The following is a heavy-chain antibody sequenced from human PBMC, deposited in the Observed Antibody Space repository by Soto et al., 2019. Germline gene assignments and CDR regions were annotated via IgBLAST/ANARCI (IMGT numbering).Heavy chain of an antibody. CDR3: AREGYYDTSGYRAFDI. CDR2: INPSGGGT. D-gene: IGHD3-22*01. J-gene: IGHJ3*02. CDR1: GYTFTSCY. V-gene: IGHV1-46*01. Sequence: ASVKVSCKASGYTFTSCYMHWVRQAPGQGLEWMGIINPSGGGTSYAQKFQGRVTMTRDTSTSTVYLELSSLRSEDTAVYYCAREGYYDTSGYRAFDIWGQCTMVTVSS.